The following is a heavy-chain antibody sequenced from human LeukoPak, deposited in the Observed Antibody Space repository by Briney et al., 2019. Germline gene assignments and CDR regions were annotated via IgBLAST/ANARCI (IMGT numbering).Heavy chain of an antibody. J-gene: IGHJ3*02. CDR3: AILSVVTDAFDI. D-gene: IGHD4-23*01. V-gene: IGHV4-30-2*01. CDR1: GGSISSGGYY. CDR2: IYHSGST. Sequence: SETLSLTCTVSGGSISSGGYYWSWIRQPPGKGLEWIGYIYHSGSTYYNPSLKSRVTISVDRSKNQFSLKLSSVTAADTAVYYCAILSVVTDAFDIWGQGTMVTVSS.